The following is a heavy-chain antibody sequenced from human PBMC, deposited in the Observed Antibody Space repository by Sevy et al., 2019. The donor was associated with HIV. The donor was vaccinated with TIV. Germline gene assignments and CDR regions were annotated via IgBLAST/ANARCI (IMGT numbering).Heavy chain of an antibody. CDR2: ISSSGSGT. V-gene: IGHV3-64D*09. Sequence: GGSLRLSCSASGFTFSGSALHWVRQAPGKGLEYVSVISSSGSGTYYAESFKGRFTISRDNSKNTLYLQMRSLRTEDTAVYYCVKDSIFYDSSGGYRAFYYYGMDVWGQGTSVTVSS. J-gene: IGHJ6*02. CDR1: GFTFSGSA. CDR3: VKDSIFYDSSGGYRAFYYYGMDV. D-gene: IGHD3-3*01.